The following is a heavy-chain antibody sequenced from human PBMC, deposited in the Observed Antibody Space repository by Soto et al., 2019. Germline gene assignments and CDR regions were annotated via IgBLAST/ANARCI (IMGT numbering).Heavy chain of an antibody. CDR2: ISYGGST. D-gene: IGHD5-18*01. CDR1: GGSINSGGYC. Sequence: QVQLQESGPGLVKPSQTLSLTCTVSGGSINSGGYCWSWIRQHPGKGLDWIGCISYGGSTSYNPSRKSRVTISVDTSKNQFSLKLTSVTAADPAVYYCSRGILVWGQGALITVSS. J-gene: IGHJ4*02. CDR3: SRGILV. V-gene: IGHV4-31*03.